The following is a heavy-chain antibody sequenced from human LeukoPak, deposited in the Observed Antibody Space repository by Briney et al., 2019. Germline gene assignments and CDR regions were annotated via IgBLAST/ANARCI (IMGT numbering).Heavy chain of an antibody. Sequence: ASVKVSCKASGHTFTSYDINWVRQATGQGLEWMGWMNPNSGNTGYAQKFQGRVTMTRNTSISTAYMELSSLRSEDTAVYYCARVPAAIGYYYYGMDVWGQGTTVTVSS. CDR1: GHTFTSYD. CDR3: ARVPAAIGYYYYGMDV. D-gene: IGHD2-2*01. CDR2: MNPNSGNT. V-gene: IGHV1-8*01. J-gene: IGHJ6*02.